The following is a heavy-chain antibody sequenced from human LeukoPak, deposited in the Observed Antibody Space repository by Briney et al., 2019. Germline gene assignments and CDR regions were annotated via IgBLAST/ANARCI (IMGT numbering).Heavy chain of an antibody. CDR2: IIPIFGTA. D-gene: IGHD3-3*01. V-gene: IGHV1-69*01. Sequence: SVKVSCKASGGTFSSYAINWVRQAPGQGLEWMGGIIPIFGTANYAQKFQDRVTITADESTSTAYMELSSLRSEDTAVYYCARATGESSYDFWSGYPYYFDYWGQGTLVTVSS. J-gene: IGHJ4*02. CDR3: ARATGESSYDFWSGYPYYFDY. CDR1: GGTFSSYA.